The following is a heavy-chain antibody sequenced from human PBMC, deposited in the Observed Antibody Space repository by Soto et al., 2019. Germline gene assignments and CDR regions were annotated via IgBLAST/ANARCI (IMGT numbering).Heavy chain of an antibody. D-gene: IGHD4-4*01. V-gene: IGHV3-9*01. CDR2: ISWNSGSI. J-gene: IGHJ6*03. Sequence: EVQLVESGGGLVQPGRSLRLSCAASGFTFDDYAMHWVRQAPGKGLEWVSGISWNSGSIGYADSVKGRFTISRDNAKKSLYLQMNSLRAEDTALYYCAKAGQTTPYYYYYMDVWGKGTTVTVSS. CDR1: GFTFDDYA. CDR3: AKAGQTTPYYYYYMDV.